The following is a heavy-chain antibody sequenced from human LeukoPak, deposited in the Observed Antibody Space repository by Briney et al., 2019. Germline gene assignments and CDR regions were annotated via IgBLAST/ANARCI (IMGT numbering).Heavy chain of an antibody. D-gene: IGHD2-2*02. V-gene: IGHV4-59*01. CDR3: ARAIYREDAFDI. Sequence: SETLSLTCTVSGGSISSYYWSWIRQPPGKGLEWIGYNYYSGSTNYNPSLKSRVTISVDTSKNQFSLKLSSVTAADTAVYYCARAIYREDAFDIWGQGTMVTVSS. CDR1: GGSISSYY. CDR2: NYYSGST. J-gene: IGHJ3*02.